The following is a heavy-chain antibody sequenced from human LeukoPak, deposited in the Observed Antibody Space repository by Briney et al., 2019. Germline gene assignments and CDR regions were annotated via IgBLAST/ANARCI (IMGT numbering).Heavy chain of an antibody. D-gene: IGHD6-6*01. V-gene: IGHV3-48*04. J-gene: IGHJ4*02. CDR1: EFTFSSYS. Sequence: PGGSLRLSCAASEFTFSSYSMNWVRQAPGKGLEWVSYISSSGSTIYYADSVKGRFTISRDNAKNSLYLQMNSLRAEDTAVYYCARGTTVSSSLLYWGQGTLVTVSS. CDR2: ISSSGSTI. CDR3: ARGTTVSSSLLY.